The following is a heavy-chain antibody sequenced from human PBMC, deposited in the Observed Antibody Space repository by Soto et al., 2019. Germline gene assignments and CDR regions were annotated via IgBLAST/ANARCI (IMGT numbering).Heavy chain of an antibody. CDR1: GDSICRTEHS. V-gene: IGHV4-39*01. CDR2: IYYAGST. Sequence: PSGTLSLTCTVSGDSICRTEHSGCWIRQPPGRGPEWLGSIYYAGSTFHNPSLKRRATISVDTSRNQFSLRLSSVTASDTAVYYCARLVFRCLRGSCDDYNFYGLDVWGQGTTVTVSS. D-gene: IGHD6-19*01. J-gene: IGHJ6*02. CDR3: ARLVFRCLRGSCDDYNFYGLDV.